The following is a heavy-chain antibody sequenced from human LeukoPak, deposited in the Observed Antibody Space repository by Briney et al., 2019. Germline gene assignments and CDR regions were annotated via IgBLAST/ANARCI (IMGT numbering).Heavy chain of an antibody. CDR1: GFTFSSYA. Sequence: GGSLRLSCAASGFTFSSYAMSWVRQAPGKGLEWVSAISGSGSSTYYADSVKGRFTISRDNSKNSLYLQMNSLRAEDTAVYYCAKPSLIVGATVGFDYWGQGTLVTVSS. J-gene: IGHJ4*02. V-gene: IGHV3-23*01. CDR2: ISGSGSST. D-gene: IGHD1-26*01. CDR3: AKPSLIVGATVGFDY.